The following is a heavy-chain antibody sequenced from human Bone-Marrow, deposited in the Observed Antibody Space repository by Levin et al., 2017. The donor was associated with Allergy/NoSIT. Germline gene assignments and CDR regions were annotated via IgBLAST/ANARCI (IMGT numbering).Heavy chain of an antibody. CDR1: GFDFSPFG. Sequence: GGSLRLSCAVSGFDFSPFGMQWVRQAPGKGLEWVAIIPSDEIDKYYADSVKGRFTISRDNSKNTLYLQMDSLRPEDTAVYFCATDQSGRFDPWGQGTLVSVSS. V-gene: IGHV3-30*03. CDR3: ATDQSGRFDP. J-gene: IGHJ5*02. CDR2: IPSDEIDK.